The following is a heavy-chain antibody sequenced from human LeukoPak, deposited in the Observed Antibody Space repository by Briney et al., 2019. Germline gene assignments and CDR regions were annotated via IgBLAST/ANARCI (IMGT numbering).Heavy chain of an antibody. Sequence: GGSLRLSCAASGFIFSDHYMDWVRQAPGKGLEWVGRAKNKVNSYTTIYAASVKGRFTISRDDSKNSLYLQMNSLKTEDTAVYYCAISILYYYDSKLGFDYWGQGTLVTVSS. CDR1: GFIFSDHY. CDR2: AKNKVNSYTT. CDR3: AISILYYYDSKLGFDY. J-gene: IGHJ4*02. D-gene: IGHD3-22*01. V-gene: IGHV3-72*01.